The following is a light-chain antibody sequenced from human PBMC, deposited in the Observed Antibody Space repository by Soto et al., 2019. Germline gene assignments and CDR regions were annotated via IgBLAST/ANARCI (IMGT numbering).Light chain of an antibody. CDR2: GAS. Sequence: DIVMTQSAAAVSVSPGERATLSCRASHSVTSNLAWYQQRPGQAPRLLIYGASSRATGLPATFSGSGSGTDFPLTISRLEPEDFAVYCCQQYGSPRRTFGQGTKVAI. CDR3: QQYGSPRRT. CDR1: HSVTSN. J-gene: IGKJ1*01. V-gene: IGKV3-20*01.